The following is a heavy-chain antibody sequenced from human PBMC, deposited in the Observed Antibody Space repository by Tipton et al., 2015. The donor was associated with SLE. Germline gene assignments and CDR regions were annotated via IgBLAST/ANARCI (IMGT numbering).Heavy chain of an antibody. J-gene: IGHJ4*02. D-gene: IGHD1-1*01. CDR1: GGSISSYY. CDR2: IYRSGAT. CDR3: ASAGNRFSPPFDD. Sequence: TLSLTCTVSGGSISSYYWSWFRLPPGKGLEWIGNIYRSGATYHNPSLKSRVTISMDRSENHFSLRLSSVTAADTAVFYCASAGNRFSPPFDDWGQGALVTVSS. V-gene: IGHV4-4*09.